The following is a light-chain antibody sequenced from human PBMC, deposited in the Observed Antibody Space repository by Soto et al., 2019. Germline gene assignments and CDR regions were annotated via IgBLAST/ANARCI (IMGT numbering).Light chain of an antibody. Sequence: DIVLTQSPGTLSLSPGERATLSCRASQSVSSKYLAWYQQKPGQPPRVLLYGTSIRATGIPERFSGGGSGTDFTLTITRLEPEDFAVYYCQQYGSSLFTFGPGTKVDFK. CDR1: QSVSSKY. J-gene: IGKJ3*01. CDR3: QQYGSSLFT. CDR2: GTS. V-gene: IGKV3-20*01.